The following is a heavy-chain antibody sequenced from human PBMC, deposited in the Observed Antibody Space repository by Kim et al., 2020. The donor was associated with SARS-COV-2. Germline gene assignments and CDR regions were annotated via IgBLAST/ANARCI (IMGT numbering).Heavy chain of an antibody. D-gene: IGHD3-9*01. J-gene: IGHJ6*02. Sequence: GGSLRLSCAASGFTFSINNMNWVRQAPGKGLEWVSSISSTSSYIYYADSVKGRFTISRDNAKNSLYLQMNSLRSEDTALYYCARRDVLSGLDVWGHGTTVTVSS. V-gene: IGHV3-21*01. CDR3: ARRDVLSGLDV. CDR2: ISSTSSYI. CDR1: GFTFSINN.